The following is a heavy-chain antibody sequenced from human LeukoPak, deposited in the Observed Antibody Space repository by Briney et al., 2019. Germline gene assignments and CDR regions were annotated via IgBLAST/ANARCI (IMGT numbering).Heavy chain of an antibody. J-gene: IGHJ6*03. V-gene: IGHV3-21*01. Sequence: GGSLRLSCAAPGFTFSSYSMNWVRQAPGKGLEWVSSISSSSSYIYYADSVKGRFTISRDNAKNSLYLQMNSLRAEDTAVYYCARAQEGYMDVWGKGTTVTVSS. CDR3: ARAQEGYMDV. CDR2: ISSSSSYI. CDR1: GFTFSSYS.